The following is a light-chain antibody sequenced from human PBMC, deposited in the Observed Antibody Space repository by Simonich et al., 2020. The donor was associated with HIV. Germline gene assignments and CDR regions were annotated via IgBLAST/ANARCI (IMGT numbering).Light chain of an antibody. CDR2: WAS. CDR1: RSVLSSSNNKNY. CDR3: QQYYSSPPT. Sequence: DIVMTQSPDSLAVSLGERATINCKSSRSVLSSSNNKNYLAWYQQKPGQPPNLLIYWASTRESGFPDRFSASGSGTYFTLTIVSLQAEGVAVYYCQQYYSSPPTFGQGTKVEIK. J-gene: IGKJ1*01. V-gene: IGKV4-1*01.